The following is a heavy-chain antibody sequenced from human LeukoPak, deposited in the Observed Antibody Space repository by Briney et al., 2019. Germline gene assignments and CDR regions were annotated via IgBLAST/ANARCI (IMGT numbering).Heavy chain of an antibody. CDR2: IYYSGST. D-gene: IGHD6-13*01. Sequence: PSETLSLTCTVSGGSISSYYWSWIRQPPGKGLEWIGYIYYSGSTNYNPSLKSRVTISVDTSKNQFPLKLSSVTAADTAVYYCARVGIAAAGRGYNWFDPWGQGTLVTVSS. V-gene: IGHV4-59*01. CDR1: GGSISSYY. J-gene: IGHJ5*02. CDR3: ARVGIAAAGRGYNWFDP.